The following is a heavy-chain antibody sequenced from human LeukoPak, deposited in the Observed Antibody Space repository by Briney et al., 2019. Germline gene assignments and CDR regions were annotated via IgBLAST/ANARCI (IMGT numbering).Heavy chain of an antibody. CDR1: GFTFSSYS. V-gene: IGHV3-21*04. CDR2: ISSSSSYV. Sequence: PGGSLRLSCAASGFTFSSYSMNWVRQAPGKGLEWVSSISSSSSYVYYADSVKGRFTISRDNSKNTLYLQMNSLRAEDTAVYYCAKDPLSSPGDGAFDIWGQGTMVTVSS. D-gene: IGHD4-17*01. J-gene: IGHJ3*02. CDR3: AKDPLSSPGDGAFDI.